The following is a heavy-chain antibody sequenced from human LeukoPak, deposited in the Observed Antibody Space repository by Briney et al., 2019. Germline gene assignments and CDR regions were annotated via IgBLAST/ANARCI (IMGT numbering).Heavy chain of an antibody. J-gene: IGHJ3*02. Sequence: GGSLRLSCAASGFTFSRHWMHWVRQAPGKGLEWVSRIDSDGSRTSYADSVKGRFAISRDNAKNTLYLQMNSLRAEDTAVYYCARGYYYDSSGLDIWGQGTMVTVSS. V-gene: IGHV3-74*01. CDR2: IDSDGSRT. D-gene: IGHD3-22*01. CDR1: GFTFSRHW. CDR3: ARGYYYDSSGLDI.